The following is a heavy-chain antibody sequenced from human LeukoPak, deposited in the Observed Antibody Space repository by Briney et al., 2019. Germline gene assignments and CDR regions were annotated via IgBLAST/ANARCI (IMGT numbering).Heavy chain of an antibody. J-gene: IGHJ4*02. CDR1: GFTFSNGG. Sequence: GGSLSLSCAASGFTFSNGGMRCFRQPPREGRVWVTFRLYDGSNKYYADSVKGRFTISRDNSKNTLYLQMNSLRAEDTAVYYCAKADSIYRREDSPFEYWGQGSLVTVCS. V-gene: IGHV3-30*02. D-gene: IGHD5-12*01. CDR3: AKADSIYRREDSPFEY. CDR2: RLYDGSNK.